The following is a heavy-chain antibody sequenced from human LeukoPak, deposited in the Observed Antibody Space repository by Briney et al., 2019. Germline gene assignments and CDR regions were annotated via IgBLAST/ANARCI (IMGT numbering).Heavy chain of an antibody. CDR3: AKDRSIGTYYTFDH. J-gene: IGHJ4*02. CDR2: ISGSGLMT. Sequence: PGGSLRFSCAASGFTFSDYAMTWVRQAPGKGLEWVATISGSGLMTYYADSVKGRFTDSGDNSKNTLYLQMSSLTAADTAVYYCAKDRSIGTYYTFDHWGQGTLVTVSS. CDR1: GFTFSDYA. D-gene: IGHD1-26*01. V-gene: IGHV3-23*01.